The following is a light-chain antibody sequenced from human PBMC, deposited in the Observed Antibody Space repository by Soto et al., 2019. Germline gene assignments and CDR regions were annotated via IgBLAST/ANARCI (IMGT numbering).Light chain of an antibody. CDR1: SSDVGGYNY. V-gene: IGLV2-14*01. Sequence: QAVVTQPASVSGSPGQSITISCTGTSSDVGGYNYVSWYQQHPGKAPKLMIYDVTNRPSGVSNRFSGSKSGNTASLTISGLQAEDEADYYCSSYRSSSTFVVFGGGTKLNVL. J-gene: IGLJ2*01. CDR2: DVT. CDR3: SSYRSSSTFVV.